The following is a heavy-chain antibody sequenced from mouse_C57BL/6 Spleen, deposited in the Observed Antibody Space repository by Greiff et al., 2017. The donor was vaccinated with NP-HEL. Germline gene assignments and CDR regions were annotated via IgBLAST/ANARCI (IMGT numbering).Heavy chain of an antibody. V-gene: IGHV1-50*01. Sequence: QVQLQQPGAELVKPGASVKLSCKASGYTFTSYWMQWVKQRPGQGLEWIGEIDPSDSYTNYNQKFKGKATLTVDTSSSTAYMQLSSLTSEDSAVYYCARKGLGEGPWFAYWGQGTLVTVSA. CDR1: GYTFTSYW. D-gene: IGHD4-1*01. CDR3: ARKGLGEGPWFAY. J-gene: IGHJ3*01. CDR2: IDPSDSYT.